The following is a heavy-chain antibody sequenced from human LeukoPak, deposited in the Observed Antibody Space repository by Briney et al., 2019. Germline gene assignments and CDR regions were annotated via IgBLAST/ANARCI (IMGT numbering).Heavy chain of an antibody. V-gene: IGHV5-51*01. J-gene: IGHJ4*02. CDR3: ARSRLTYYYDSSGYYHVDYFDY. CDR1: GSSFTSYW. Sequence: GASLKISCKGSGSSFTSYWIGWVRPMPGKGLEWMGIIYPGDSDTRYSPSFQGQVTISADKSISTAYLQWSRLKASDTAMYYCARSRLTYYYDSSGYYHVDYFDYWGQGTLVTVSS. D-gene: IGHD3-22*01. CDR2: IYPGDSDT.